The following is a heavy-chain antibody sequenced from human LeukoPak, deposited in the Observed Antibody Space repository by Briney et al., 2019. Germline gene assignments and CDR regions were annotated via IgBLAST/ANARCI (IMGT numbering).Heavy chain of an antibody. CDR1: GGTFSSYA. Sequence: SVKVSCKASGGTFSSYAISWVRQAPGQGLEWMGGIIPIFGTANYAQKFQGRVTITTDESTSTAYMELSSLRSEDTAVYYCARDGIAVAYSKGGFDPWGQGTLVTVSS. J-gene: IGHJ5*02. D-gene: IGHD6-19*01. CDR3: ARDGIAVAYSKGGFDP. CDR2: IIPIFGTA. V-gene: IGHV1-69*05.